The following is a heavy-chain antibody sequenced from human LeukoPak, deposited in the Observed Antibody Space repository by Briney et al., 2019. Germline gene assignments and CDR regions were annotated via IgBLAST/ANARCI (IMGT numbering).Heavy chain of an antibody. CDR1: GGSISSYY. CDR3: AREMSSSWYPRDGAFDI. CDR2: IYTSGSA. Sequence: SETLSLTCTVSGGSISSYYWSWIRQPAGKGLEWIGRIYTSGSANYNPSLKSGVTMSVDTSTNQFSLKRISVTAADTAVYYCAREMSSSWYPRDGAFDIWGQGTMVTVSS. J-gene: IGHJ3*02. D-gene: IGHD6-13*01. V-gene: IGHV4-4*07.